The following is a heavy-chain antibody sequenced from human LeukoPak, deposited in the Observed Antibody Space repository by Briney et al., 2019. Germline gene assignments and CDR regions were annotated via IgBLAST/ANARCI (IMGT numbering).Heavy chain of an antibody. J-gene: IGHJ2*01. CDR2: INHSGST. Sequence: LETLTLTCTVYGGSFSDYYWYWIRQPPAKGLEWIGEINHSGSTNYNPSLKSRVTISTDTPENQFSLKVTSVTAADTAVYYCARGDTYGSYFDLWGRGTLVTVSS. CDR3: ARGDTYGSYFDL. V-gene: IGHV4-34*01. CDR1: GGSFSDYY. D-gene: IGHD5-18*01.